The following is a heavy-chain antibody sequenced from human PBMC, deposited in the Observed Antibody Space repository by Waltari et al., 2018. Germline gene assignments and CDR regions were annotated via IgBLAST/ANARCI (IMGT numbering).Heavy chain of an antibody. CDR2: IYDSGST. Sequence: QVQLQQWGAGLLKPSETLSLTCAVYGGSFSGYYWSWIRQPPGKGLEWIGYIYDSGSTNYNPSLRSRVTISVDTSKNQFSLKLSSVTAADTAVYYCARDPSGYVNDAFDIWGQGTMVTVSS. CDR3: ARDPSGYVNDAFDI. D-gene: IGHD5-12*01. J-gene: IGHJ3*02. V-gene: IGHV4-34*11. CDR1: GGSFSGYY.